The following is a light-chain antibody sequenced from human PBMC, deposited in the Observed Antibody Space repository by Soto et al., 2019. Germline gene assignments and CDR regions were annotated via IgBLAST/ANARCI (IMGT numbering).Light chain of an antibody. V-gene: IGKV1-39*01. CDR1: QNIDNF. CDR3: QQTYMIPYT. J-gene: IGKJ2*01. CDR2: VAS. Sequence: DIQMAQSPSSLSASVGDRVTITCRASQNIDNFVNWYQQRPGKAPKLLISVASSLQGGVPSRLSGSGYWTEITLTISSLQPEDFATYYCQQTYMIPYTFGQVTKLDIK.